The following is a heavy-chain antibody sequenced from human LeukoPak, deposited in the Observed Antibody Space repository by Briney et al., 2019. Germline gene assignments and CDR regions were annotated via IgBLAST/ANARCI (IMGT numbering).Heavy chain of an antibody. J-gene: IGHJ4*02. CDR2: LYSSGSS. CDR3: ARGPITIRSPFDY. Sequence: PSETLSLTCSVSGGFITGYYWIWIRQSAGKGLEWIGRLYSSGSSDYNPSLNSRVTMSLDTSKNQFSLSLNSVTAADTAVYYCARGPITIRSPFDYWGQGILVTVSS. D-gene: IGHD3-3*01. CDR1: GGFITGYY. V-gene: IGHV4-4*07.